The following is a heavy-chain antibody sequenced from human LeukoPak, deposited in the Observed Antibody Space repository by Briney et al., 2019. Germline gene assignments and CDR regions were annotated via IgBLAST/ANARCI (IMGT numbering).Heavy chain of an antibody. CDR2: INPNSGGT. V-gene: IGHV1-2*02. D-gene: IGHD3-22*01. CDR1: GYTFTGYY. CDR3: ARDDSSGYYPFDY. J-gene: IGHJ4*02. Sequence: ASVKVSCKASGYTFTGYYMHWVRQAPGQGLEWMGWINPNSGGTNYAQKFQGRVTMTRDTSISTAYMELSRLRSDDTAVYYCARDDSSGYYPFDYWGQGTLVTVSS.